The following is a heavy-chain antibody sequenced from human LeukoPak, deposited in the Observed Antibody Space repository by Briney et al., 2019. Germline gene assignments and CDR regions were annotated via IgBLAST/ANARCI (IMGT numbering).Heavy chain of an antibody. CDR2: ISSSSTHI. Sequence: GGSLRLSCAASGFTSTDYYMDWVRQAPGKGLEWVSYISSSSTHIYYADSVKGRFTISRDNARNSLYLQMNSLRAEDTAIYYCARSEHSSSSFDYWGQGTLVTVSS. D-gene: IGHD6-6*01. CDR1: GFTSTDYY. J-gene: IGHJ4*02. V-gene: IGHV3-21*01. CDR3: ARSEHSSSSFDY.